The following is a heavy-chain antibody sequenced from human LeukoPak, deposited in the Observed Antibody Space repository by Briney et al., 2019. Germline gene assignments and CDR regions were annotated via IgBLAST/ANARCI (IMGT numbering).Heavy chain of an antibody. D-gene: IGHD1-26*01. Sequence: GGSLRLSCAASEFTFSDYWMTWVRQAPGKGLEWVANVNQDGNKKNYVESVKGRFTISRDNAKNSLYLQMNSLRAEDTAVYYCARILGGDEGADYWGQGTLVTVSS. V-gene: IGHV3-7*01. CDR3: ARILGGDEGADY. CDR2: VNQDGNKK. J-gene: IGHJ4*02. CDR1: EFTFSDYW.